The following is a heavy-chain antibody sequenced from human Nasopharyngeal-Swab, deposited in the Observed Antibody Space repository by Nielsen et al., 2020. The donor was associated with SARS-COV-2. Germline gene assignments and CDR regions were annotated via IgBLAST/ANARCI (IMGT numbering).Heavy chain of an antibody. CDR2: ISAYSDNT. CDR3: ARSQYCSGGSCYSGNWFDP. Sequence: WVRQAPGQGLEWMGWISAYSDNTNYAQKLQGRVTMTTDTSTSTAYMELRSLRSDDTAVYYCARSQYCSGGSCYSGNWFDPWGQGTLVTVSS. V-gene: IGHV1-18*01. J-gene: IGHJ5*02. D-gene: IGHD2-15*01.